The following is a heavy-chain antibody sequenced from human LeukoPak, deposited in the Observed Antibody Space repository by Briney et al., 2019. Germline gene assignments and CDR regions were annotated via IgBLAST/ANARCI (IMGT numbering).Heavy chain of an antibody. J-gene: IGHJ4*02. D-gene: IGHD6-13*01. V-gene: IGHV3-7*01. Sequence: PGGSLRLSCAASGFTFSFYWMSWVRQAPGKGLEWVANIKQDGGEKYYVDSVKGRFSISRDNAKNSLYLQMSSLRAEDTAVYYCARIRAISSSYSYDCWGQGTLVTVSS. CDR1: GFTFSFYW. CDR2: IKQDGGEK. CDR3: ARIRAISSSYSYDC.